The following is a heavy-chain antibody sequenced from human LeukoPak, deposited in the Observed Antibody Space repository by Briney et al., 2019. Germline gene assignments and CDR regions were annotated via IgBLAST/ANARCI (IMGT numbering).Heavy chain of an antibody. V-gene: IGHV3-64*01. Sequence: PGGSLRLSCAASGFTFNTYAMHWVRQAPGKGLESVSAITNNGGITYYANSVKGRFTISRDNSKNTLYLQMGSLRPEDMARYYRARVGATAETANAFDIWGQGTMVTVSS. CDR2: ITNNGGIT. D-gene: IGHD1-26*01. CDR1: GFTFNTYA. J-gene: IGHJ3*02. CDR3: ARVGATAETANAFDI.